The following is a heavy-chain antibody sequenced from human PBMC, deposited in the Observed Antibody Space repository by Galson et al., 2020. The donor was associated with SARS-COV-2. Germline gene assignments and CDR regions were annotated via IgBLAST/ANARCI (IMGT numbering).Heavy chain of an antibody. D-gene: IGHD1-26*01. CDR3: ASALTDSGSGRPAGY. J-gene: IGHJ4*02. CDR1: GFSFNDYA. CDR2: VEHQAWRFTT. V-gene: IGHV3-72*01. Sequence: QLGESLKISCAASGFSFNDYALDWVRQAAGKGLEWVGSVEHQAWRFTTHNAPSAKGRFTITRDDSKKSIFMDLSSLTIEDTAVDYCASALTDSGSGRPAGYWGQGTLVTVSS.